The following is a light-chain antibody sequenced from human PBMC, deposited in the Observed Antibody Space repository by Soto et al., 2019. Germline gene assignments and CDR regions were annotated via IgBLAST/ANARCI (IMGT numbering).Light chain of an antibody. V-gene: IGLV2-14*03. CDR3: SSSTTSSISVI. Sequence: QSALTQPASVSGSPGQSITISCTGTSSDVGGYNYVSWYQHHPGKAPKLTIYDVSNRPSGVSNRISGSKSGNTASLTISGLQAEDEADYYCSSSTTSSISVIFGGGTQLTVL. J-gene: IGLJ2*01. CDR1: SSDVGGYNY. CDR2: DVS.